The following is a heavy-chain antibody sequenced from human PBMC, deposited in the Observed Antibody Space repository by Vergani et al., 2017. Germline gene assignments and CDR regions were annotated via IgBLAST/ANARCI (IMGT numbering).Heavy chain of an antibody. Sequence: QVQLQESGPGLVKPSETLSLTCTVSGGSISSYYWSWIRQPPGKGLEWIGYIYYSGSTNYNPSLKSRVTISVDKSKNQFSLKLSSVTAADTAVYYCARGLVVVVAAPSYYYGMDVWGQGTTVTVSS. CDR3: ARGLVVVVAAPSYYYGMDV. CDR1: GGSISSYY. CDR2: IYYSGST. V-gene: IGHV4-59*12. D-gene: IGHD2-15*01. J-gene: IGHJ6*02.